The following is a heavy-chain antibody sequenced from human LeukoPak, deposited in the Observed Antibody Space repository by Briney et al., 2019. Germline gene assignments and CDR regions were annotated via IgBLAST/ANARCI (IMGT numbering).Heavy chain of an antibody. V-gene: IGHV1-3*01. CDR1: GYTFTSYA. J-gene: IGHJ4*02. CDR2: INAGNGNT. CDR3: AGDMGIAVAFDY. Sequence: ASVKVSCKASGYTFTSYAMHWVRQAPGQRLEWMGWINAGNGNTKYSQKFQGRVTITRDTSASTAYMELSSLRSEDTAVYYCAGDMGIAVAFDYWGQGTLVTVSS. D-gene: IGHD6-19*01.